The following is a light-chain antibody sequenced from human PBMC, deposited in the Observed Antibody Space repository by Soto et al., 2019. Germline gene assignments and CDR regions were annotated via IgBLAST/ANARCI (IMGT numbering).Light chain of an antibody. J-gene: IGKJ1*01. CDR3: QQYNNWPPWT. Sequence: IQITKSPSTLHEYVGDRVTVTCRVRQSLSGWLAWYQQKPGKAPKLLIYKASSLESGVPSRFSGSGSGTEFTLTISSLQPEDFAVYYCQQYNNWPPWTFGQGTKVDIK. V-gene: IGKV1-5*03. CDR2: KAS. CDR1: QSLSGW.